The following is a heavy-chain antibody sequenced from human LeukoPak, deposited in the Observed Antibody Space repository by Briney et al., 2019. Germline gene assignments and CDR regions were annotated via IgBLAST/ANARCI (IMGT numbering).Heavy chain of an antibody. CDR3: AELGITMIGGV. D-gene: IGHD3-10*02. Sequence: PGGSLRLSCAASGFTFSSYSMLWVRQAPGKGLEWVSYISSSGSTIYYADSVKGRFTISRDNAKNSLYLQMNSLRAEDTAVYYCAELGITMIGGVWGKGTTVTISS. CDR1: GFTFSSYS. V-gene: IGHV3-48*04. J-gene: IGHJ6*04. CDR2: ISSSGSTI.